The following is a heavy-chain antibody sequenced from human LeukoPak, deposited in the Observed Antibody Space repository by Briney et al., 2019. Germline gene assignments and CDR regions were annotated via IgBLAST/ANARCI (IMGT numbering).Heavy chain of an antibody. CDR3: ARARWDRARYFDY. V-gene: IGHV1-2*02. J-gene: IGHJ4*02. Sequence: GASVKASCKASGYTSTDYYIHWVRQAPGQGLEWMGWINPNSDGTIYAQKFQGRVTMTRDTSIRTVYMELSRLRSDDTAVYYCARARWDRARYFDYWGQGTLVTVSS. CDR2: INPNSDGT. D-gene: IGHD1-26*01. CDR1: GYTSTDYY.